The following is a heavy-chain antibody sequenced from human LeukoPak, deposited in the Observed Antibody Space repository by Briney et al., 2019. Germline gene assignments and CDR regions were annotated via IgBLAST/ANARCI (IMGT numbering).Heavy chain of an antibody. CDR1: GGSFSGYY. Sequence: KPSETLSLTCAVYGGSFSGYYWSWVRQPPGKGLEWIGEINHSGSTNYNPSLKSRVTISVDTSKNQFSLKLSSVTAADTAVYYCARGAIFGVVHRLDYWGQGTLVTVSS. J-gene: IGHJ4*02. CDR2: INHSGST. D-gene: IGHD3-3*01. V-gene: IGHV4-34*01. CDR3: ARGAIFGVVHRLDY.